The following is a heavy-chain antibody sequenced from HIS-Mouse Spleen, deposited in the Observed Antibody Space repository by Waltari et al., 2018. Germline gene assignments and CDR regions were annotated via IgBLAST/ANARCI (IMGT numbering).Heavy chain of an antibody. Sequence: EVQLLESGGGLVQPGGSLRPSCAASGFTFSSSAMGWVRQAPGKGLEWVSAISGSGGSTYYADSVKGRFTISRDNSKNTLYLQMNSLRAEDTAVYYCAQNYYGSGSYYYWGQGTLVTVSS. J-gene: IGHJ4*02. CDR3: AQNYYGSGSYYY. D-gene: IGHD3-10*01. CDR1: GFTFSSSA. V-gene: IGHV3-23*01. CDR2: ISGSGGST.